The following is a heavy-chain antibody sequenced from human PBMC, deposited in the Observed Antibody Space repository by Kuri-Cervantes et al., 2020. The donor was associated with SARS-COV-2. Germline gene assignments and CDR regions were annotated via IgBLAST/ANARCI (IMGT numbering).Heavy chain of an antibody. CDR2: INHSGST. J-gene: IGHJ4*02. Sequence: GSLRPSCAVYGGSFSGYYWSWIRQPPGKGLEWIGEINHSGSTNYNPSLKSRVTISVDTSKNQFSLNLNSVTAADTALYYCARGAIDWGQGTLVTVSS. CDR3: ARGAID. CDR1: GGSFSGYY. V-gene: IGHV4-34*01. D-gene: IGHD2/OR15-2a*01.